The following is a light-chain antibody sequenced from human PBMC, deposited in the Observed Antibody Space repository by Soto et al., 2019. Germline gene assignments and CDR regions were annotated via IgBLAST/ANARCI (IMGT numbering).Light chain of an antibody. CDR1: QSVSSN. CDR3: QQRSNWPIT. J-gene: IGKJ5*01. CDR2: ETS. Sequence: EIVMTQSPATLSVSPGERATLSCRASQSVSSNLVWYQQKPGQAPRLLIYETSTRATGVPARFSGSGSGTDFTLTISRLEPEDFAVYYCQQRSNWPITFGQGTRLEIK. V-gene: IGKV3-15*01.